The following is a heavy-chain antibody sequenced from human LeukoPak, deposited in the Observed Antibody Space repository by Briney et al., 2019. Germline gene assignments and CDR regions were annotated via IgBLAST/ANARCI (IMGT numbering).Heavy chain of an antibody. Sequence: SETLSLTCTVSGASLSSYYWSWIGQPPGKGLDWIGYIYYSGSTNSNPSLKSLVTISVETSKNQFSLKLSSVIAADTAVYYCVSIVGKTGAFDIWGRGTMVTVSS. J-gene: IGHJ3*02. CDR1: GASLSSYY. CDR2: IYYSGST. V-gene: IGHV4-59*01. CDR3: VSIVGKTGAFDI. D-gene: IGHD1-26*01.